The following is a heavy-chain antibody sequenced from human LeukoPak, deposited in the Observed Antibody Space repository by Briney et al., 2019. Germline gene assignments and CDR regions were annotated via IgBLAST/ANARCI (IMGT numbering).Heavy chain of an antibody. D-gene: IGHD1-14*01. CDR3: VRRAAVRGMDF. CDR1: GFTFSSYS. CDR2: ISGSGDST. V-gene: IGHV3-23*01. J-gene: IGHJ6*02. Sequence: SGGSLRLSCAASGFTFSSYSMNWVRQAPGKGLEWVASISGSGDSTNYGDSVKGRFTISRDNFKRTVHLEMSNLRADDTAMYYCVRRAAVRGMDFWGLGTTVMVSS.